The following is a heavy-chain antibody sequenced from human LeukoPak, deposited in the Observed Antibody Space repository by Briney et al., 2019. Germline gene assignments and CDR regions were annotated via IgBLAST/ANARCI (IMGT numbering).Heavy chain of an antibody. CDR3: XXDXXXLXXMVXGVRGEXDY. D-gene: IGHD3-10*01. CDR2: ISSSSSYI. Sequence: SLXXXCXASGFTFSHYSMNWVRQAPGKGLEWVSSISSSSSYIYYADSVKGRFTISRDNAKNSLYLQMNRLRAEDTAVYYXXXDXXXLXXMVXGVRGEXDYWGQGTXVTVSS. CDR1: GFTFSHYS. J-gene: IGHJ4*02. V-gene: IGHV3-21*01.